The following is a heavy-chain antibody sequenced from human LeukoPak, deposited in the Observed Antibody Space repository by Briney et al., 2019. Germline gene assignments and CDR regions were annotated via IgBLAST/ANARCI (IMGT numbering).Heavy chain of an antibody. Sequence: PGGSLRLSCAASGFTFSSYGMHWVRQAPGKGLEWVAVISYDGSNKYYADSVKGRFTISRDNSKNTLYLQMNSLRAEDTAVHYCARSRQTAAGTGVFVRAPPTTFDYWGQGTLVTVSS. J-gene: IGHJ4*02. CDR2: ISYDGSNK. CDR1: GFTFSSYG. CDR3: ARSRQTAAGTGVFVRAPPTTFDY. V-gene: IGHV3-30*03. D-gene: IGHD6-13*01.